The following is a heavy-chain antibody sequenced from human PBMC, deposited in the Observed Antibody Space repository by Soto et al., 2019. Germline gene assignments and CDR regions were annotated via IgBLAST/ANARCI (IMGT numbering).Heavy chain of an antibody. CDR1: GYTFTGYY. CDR3: ARDLYSSGWYNWFDP. Sequence: QVQLVQSGAEVKKPGASVKVSCKASGYTFTGYYMHWVRQAPGQGLEWMGWINPNSGGTNYAQKFQGWVTRTRDTSISTAYMELSRLRSDDTAVYYCARDLYSSGWYNWFDPWGQGTLVTVSS. J-gene: IGHJ5*02. V-gene: IGHV1-2*04. D-gene: IGHD6-19*01. CDR2: INPNSGGT.